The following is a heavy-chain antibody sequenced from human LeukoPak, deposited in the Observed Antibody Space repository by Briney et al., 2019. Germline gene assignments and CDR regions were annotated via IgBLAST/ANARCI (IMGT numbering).Heavy chain of an antibody. D-gene: IGHD6-13*01. Sequence: PGGSLRLSCAASGFTFSSYSMNWVRQAPGKGLEWVSSISSSSSNIYYADSVKGRFTISRDNAKNSLYLQMNSLRAEDTAVYYCARDPPGYSSSWYGRPYYYGIDVWGQGTTVTVSS. CDR3: ARDPPGYSSSWYGRPYYYGIDV. J-gene: IGHJ6*02. V-gene: IGHV3-21*01. CDR1: GFTFSSYS. CDR2: ISSSSSNI.